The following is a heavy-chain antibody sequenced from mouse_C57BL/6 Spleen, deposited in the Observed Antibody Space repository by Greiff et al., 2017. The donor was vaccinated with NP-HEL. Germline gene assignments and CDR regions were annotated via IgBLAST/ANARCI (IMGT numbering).Heavy chain of an antibody. CDR2: INYDGSST. D-gene: IGHD2-3*01. CDR1: GFTFSDYY. CDR3: ARDDGYYGYFDY. J-gene: IGHJ2*01. V-gene: IGHV5-16*01. Sequence: DVKLVESEGGLVQPGSSMKLSCTASGFTFSDYYMAWVRQVPEKGLEWVANINYDGSSTYYLDSLKSRFIISRDNAKNILYLQMSSLKSEDTATYYCARDDGYYGYFDYWGQGTTLTVSS.